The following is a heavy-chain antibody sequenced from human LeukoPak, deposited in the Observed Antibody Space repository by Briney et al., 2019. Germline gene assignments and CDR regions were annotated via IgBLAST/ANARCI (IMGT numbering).Heavy chain of an antibody. CDR1: GGSISSYY. D-gene: IGHD5/OR15-5a*01. Sequence: PSETLSLTRTVSGGSISSYYWSWIRQPAGKGLEWIGRIYSSGSTNYNPSLKNRVTMSVDTSKNQFSLKLSSVTAADTAVYYCARVSVSGTYDYWGQGTLVTVSS. J-gene: IGHJ4*02. CDR3: ARVSVSGTYDY. V-gene: IGHV4-4*07. CDR2: IYSSGST.